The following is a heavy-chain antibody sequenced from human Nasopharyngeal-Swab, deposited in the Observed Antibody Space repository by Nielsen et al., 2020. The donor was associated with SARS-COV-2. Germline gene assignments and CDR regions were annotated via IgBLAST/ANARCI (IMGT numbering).Heavy chain of an antibody. CDR3: VKDEGAPGQLLRAFDI. V-gene: IGHV3-30*02. CDR1: GFTFKNYG. D-gene: IGHD1-26*01. CDR2: IRYDGNDDI. J-gene: IGHJ3*02. Sequence: GGSLRLSCAASGFTFKNYGMHWVRQAPGKGLEWVAFIRYDGNDDIYYIDSVKGRFAISRDNSKNTLYLEMNSLRADDTAMYYCVKDEGAPGQLLRAFDIWGQGTMVTVSS.